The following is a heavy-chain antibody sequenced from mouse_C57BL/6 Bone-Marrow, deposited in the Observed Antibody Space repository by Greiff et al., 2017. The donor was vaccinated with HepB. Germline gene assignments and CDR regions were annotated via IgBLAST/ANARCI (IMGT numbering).Heavy chain of an antibody. CDR2: IHPNSGST. Sequence: QVQLQQPGAELVKPGASVKLSCKASGYTFTSYWMHWVKQRPGQGLEWIGMIHPNSGSTNYNEKFKSKATLTVDKSSSTAYMQLSSLTSEDSAVYYCANYYYGSSYYFDYWGQGTTLTVSS. V-gene: IGHV1-64*01. J-gene: IGHJ2*01. CDR3: ANYYYGSSYYFDY. D-gene: IGHD1-1*01. CDR1: GYTFTSYW.